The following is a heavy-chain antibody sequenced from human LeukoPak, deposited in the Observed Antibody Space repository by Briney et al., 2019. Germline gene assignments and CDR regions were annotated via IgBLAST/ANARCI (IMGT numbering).Heavy chain of an antibody. V-gene: IGHV3-23*01. Sequence: GGSLRLSCAASGFTFSSYAMSWVRQAPGKGLEWVSALSTPGGSTYYADSVKGRFTISRDNSKNTPYLQMNSLRAEDTALYYCAKRIAAAGPYFDYWGQGTLVTVSS. D-gene: IGHD6-13*01. J-gene: IGHJ4*02. CDR2: LSTPGGST. CDR1: GFTFSSYA. CDR3: AKRIAAAGPYFDY.